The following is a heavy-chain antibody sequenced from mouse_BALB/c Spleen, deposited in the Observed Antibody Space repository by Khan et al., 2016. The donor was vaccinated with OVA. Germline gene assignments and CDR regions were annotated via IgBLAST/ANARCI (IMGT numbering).Heavy chain of an antibody. D-gene: IGHD1-1*01. Sequence: EVQLQESGPGLVKPSQSLSLTCTVTGYSITSGYAWNWIRQFPGNKLEWMGYISYSGSTSYNPSLRSRISITRDTSKNQFFLQLNSVTTEDTATYNGARKNYYGYAMDYGGQGTSVTVSS. CDR3: ARKNYYGYAMDY. J-gene: IGHJ4*01. CDR1: GYSITSGYA. CDR2: ISYSGST. V-gene: IGHV3-2*02.